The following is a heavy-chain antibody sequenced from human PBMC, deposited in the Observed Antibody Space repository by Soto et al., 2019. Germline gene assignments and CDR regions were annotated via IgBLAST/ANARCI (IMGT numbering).Heavy chain of an antibody. V-gene: IGHV3-53*01. D-gene: IGHD6-6*01. J-gene: IGHJ6*02. Sequence: GGSLRLSCAASGFTVSSNYMSWVRQAPGKGLEWVSVIYSGGSTYYADSVKGRFTISRDNSKNTLYLQMNSLRAEDTAVYYCAXTTPVAARNYYYYGMDVWGQGTTVTVSS. CDR1: GFTVSSNY. CDR3: AXTTPVAARNYYYYGMDV. CDR2: IYSGGST.